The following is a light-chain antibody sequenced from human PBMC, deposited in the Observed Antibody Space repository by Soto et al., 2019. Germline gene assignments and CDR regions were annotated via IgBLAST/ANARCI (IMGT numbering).Light chain of an antibody. V-gene: IGLV2-11*01. CDR1: SSDVGGYNY. Sequence: QSALTQPRSVSGSPGQSVTISCTGTSSDVGGYNYVSWYQQYQGKAPKLMIYDVNQRPSGVPDRFSGSKSGNTASLTISGLQAEDEADYYCCSYAGRFTVFGGGTKLTVL. J-gene: IGLJ3*02. CDR3: CSYAGRFTV. CDR2: DVN.